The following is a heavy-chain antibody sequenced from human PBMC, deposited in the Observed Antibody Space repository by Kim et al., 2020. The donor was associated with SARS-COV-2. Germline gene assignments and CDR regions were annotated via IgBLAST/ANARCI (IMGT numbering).Heavy chain of an antibody. CDR3: AREVLGDGDYFDY. J-gene: IGHJ4*02. Sequence: NYDPSLESRVTISVAASKNQFSLQLSSVTAADTAVYFCAREVLGDGDYFDYWGQGTLVTVSS. D-gene: IGHD2-8*01. V-gene: IGHV4-4*08.